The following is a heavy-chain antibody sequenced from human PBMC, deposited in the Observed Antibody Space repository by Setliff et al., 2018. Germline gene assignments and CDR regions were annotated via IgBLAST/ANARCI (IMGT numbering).Heavy chain of an antibody. D-gene: IGHD2-2*01. J-gene: IGHJ6*03. CDR2: INHNGGT. Sequence: SETLSLTCTVSGGSISSGGYYWSWIRQPPGRGLEWIGEINHNGGTNYNPSLKSRVTISIHTSKNQFSLNLSSVTAADTAVYYCARLGGSSTSGGFYYFYYYMDVWGKGTTVTVS. V-gene: IGHV4-39*01. CDR3: ARLGGSSTSGGFYYFYYYMDV. CDR1: GGSISSGGYY.